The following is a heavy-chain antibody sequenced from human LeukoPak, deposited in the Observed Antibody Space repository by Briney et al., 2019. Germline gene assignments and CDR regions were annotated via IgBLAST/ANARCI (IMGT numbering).Heavy chain of an antibody. V-gene: IGHV1-18*01. J-gene: IGHJ3*02. Sequence: ASVKVSCKSTGYTFTSYGISWLREAPGQVLEWIGWISAYNGNTNYAQKLQGRVTMTTDTSTSTAYMELRSLRSDDTAVYYCARDSPYDILAGDAFDIWGQGTMVTVSS. D-gene: IGHD3-9*01. CDR2: ISAYNGNT. CDR1: GYTFTSYG. CDR3: ARDSPYDILAGDAFDI.